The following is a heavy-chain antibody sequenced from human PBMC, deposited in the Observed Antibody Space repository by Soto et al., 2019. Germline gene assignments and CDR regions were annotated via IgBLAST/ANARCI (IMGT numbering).Heavy chain of an antibody. CDR2: IKQDGSEK. Sequence: EVQLVESGGGLVQPGGSLRLSCAASGFSFSSYWMTWVHQAPGKGLEWVANIKQDGSEKFYVDSVKGRFTISRDNAKNSLYLQMNSLRAEDTAVYYCARGAGSYFRRVVGAFDIWGQGTMVTVSS. J-gene: IGHJ3*02. CDR3: ARGAGSYFRRVVGAFDI. D-gene: IGHD3-10*01. CDR1: GFSFSSYW. V-gene: IGHV3-7*04.